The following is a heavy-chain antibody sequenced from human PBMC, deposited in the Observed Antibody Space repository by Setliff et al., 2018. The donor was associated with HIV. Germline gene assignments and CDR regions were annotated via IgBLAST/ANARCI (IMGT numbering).Heavy chain of an antibody. CDR2: ISAYSGNT. D-gene: IGHD3-9*01. J-gene: IGHJ6*03. Sequence: GASVKVSCKASGYTFTSYGISWVRQAPGQGLEWMGWISAYSGNTNYAQKFQGRVTMTTDTSTSTAYMELRSLRSDDTAVYYCARDHYDILTGYYWDYYYMDVWGKGTTVTVSS. CDR1: GYTFTSYG. V-gene: IGHV1-18*01. CDR3: ARDHYDILTGYYWDYYYMDV.